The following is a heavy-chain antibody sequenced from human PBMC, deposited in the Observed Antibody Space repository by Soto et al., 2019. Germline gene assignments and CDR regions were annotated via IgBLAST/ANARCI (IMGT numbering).Heavy chain of an antibody. D-gene: IGHD3-3*01. CDR1: GFTFSAYA. V-gene: IGHV3-23*01. J-gene: IGHJ4*02. CDR3: ATRFFGVEY. CDR2: ISGTSPST. Sequence: EVQLLESGGGLVQPGGSLRLSCAASGFTFSAYAMSWVRQAPGKGLEWVSAISGTSPSTYYADSVQGRFSISTDSSRKTLFLQMTPLRAADTAVDFCATRFFGVEYWGQGTLVTVSS.